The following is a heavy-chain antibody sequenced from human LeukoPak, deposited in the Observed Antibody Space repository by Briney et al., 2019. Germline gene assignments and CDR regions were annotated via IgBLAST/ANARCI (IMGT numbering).Heavy chain of an antibody. J-gene: IGHJ4*02. V-gene: IGHV1-18*01. D-gene: IGHD2-15*01. CDR2: ISGYTGNT. CDR3: ARDGCGRTCSSNIYYFDY. Sequence: GASVKVSCKASGYTFISYGISWVRLAPGQRFEWLGWISGYTGNTNYAQTLQGRVTMTTDTSTNTAYKKLRSLRSDDTAVYYCARDGCGRTCSSNIYYFDYWGQGTLVTVSS. CDR1: GYTFISYG.